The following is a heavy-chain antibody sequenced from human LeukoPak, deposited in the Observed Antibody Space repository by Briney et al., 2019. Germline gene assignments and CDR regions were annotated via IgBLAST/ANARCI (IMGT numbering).Heavy chain of an antibody. V-gene: IGHV3-7*01. Sequence: GGSLRLSYAASGFTFRSYWMSWVRQVPGKGLEWVANVNQDERGKNYVDSVKGRFTISRDNAKNSLYLQMNSLRDEDTAVYYCARESYYDSSGSSSGQAYWGQGTLVSVSS. CDR2: VNQDERGK. CDR1: GFTFRSYW. J-gene: IGHJ4*02. CDR3: ARESYYDSSGSSSGQAY. D-gene: IGHD3-22*01.